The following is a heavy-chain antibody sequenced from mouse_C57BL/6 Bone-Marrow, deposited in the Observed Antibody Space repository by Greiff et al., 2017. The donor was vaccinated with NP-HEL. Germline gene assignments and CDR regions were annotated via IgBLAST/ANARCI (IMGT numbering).Heavy chain of an antibody. CDR3: ARDSIYYYGSSYDMDY. CDR2: IYPRSGNT. V-gene: IGHV1-81*01. J-gene: IGHJ4*01. Sequence: QVQLKQSGAELARPGASVKLSCKASGYTFTSYGISWVKQRTGQGLEWIGEIYPRSGNTYYNEKFKGKATLTADKSSSTAYMALRSLTSEDSAVYFCARDSIYYYGSSYDMDYWGQGTSVTVSS. D-gene: IGHD1-1*01. CDR1: GYTFTSYG.